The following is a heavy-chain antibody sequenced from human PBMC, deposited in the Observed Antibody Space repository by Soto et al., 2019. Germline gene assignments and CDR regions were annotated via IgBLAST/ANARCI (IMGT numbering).Heavy chain of an antibody. CDR1: GFTFSSYW. Sequence: EVQLVESGGGLVQPGGSLRLSCAASGFTFSSYWMYWVRQAPGKGLVCVSCINTDGSTITYADSVKGRFTISRDNAKSTMYLQANNLRAYDTAVYFCARAAGRFGELYWFDPWGQGTLVTVSP. CDR2: INTDGSTI. V-gene: IGHV3-74*01. D-gene: IGHD3-10*01. CDR3: ARAAGRFGELYWFDP. J-gene: IGHJ5*02.